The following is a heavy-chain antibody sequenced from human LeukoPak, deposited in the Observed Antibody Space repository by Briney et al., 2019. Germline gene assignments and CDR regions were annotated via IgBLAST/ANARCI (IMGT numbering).Heavy chain of an antibody. D-gene: IGHD3-10*01. V-gene: IGHV4-34*01. J-gene: IGHJ3*02. CDR1: GGSFSGYY. CDR3: ARESGQDPYHDAFDI. Sequence: KPSETLSLTCAVYGGSFSGYYWSWIRQPPGRGLEWIGEINHSGSTNYNPSLKSRVTISADTSKNQFSLKLSSVTAADTAVYYCARESGQDPYHDAFDIWGQGTMVTVSS. CDR2: INHSGST.